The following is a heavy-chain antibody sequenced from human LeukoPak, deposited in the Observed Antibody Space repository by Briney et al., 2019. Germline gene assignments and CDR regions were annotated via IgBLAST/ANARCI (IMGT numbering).Heavy chain of an antibody. CDR3: AREYCSGGSCYSLGQFSYYYYYMDV. CDR1: GFTFSSYW. D-gene: IGHD2-15*01. Sequence: PGGTLRLSCAASGFTFSSYWMHWVRQAPGKGLVWVLRIISDGSITTYADSVKGRLTISRANTKNSLYLQMNSLHAEDTAFYSCAREYCSGGSCYSLGQFSYYYYYMDVWGKGTTVTVSS. J-gene: IGHJ6*03. CDR2: IISDGSIT. V-gene: IGHV3-74*01.